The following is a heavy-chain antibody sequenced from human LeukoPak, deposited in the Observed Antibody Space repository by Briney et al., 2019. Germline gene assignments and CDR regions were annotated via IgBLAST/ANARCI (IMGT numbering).Heavy chain of an antibody. CDR1: GFTFDDYA. V-gene: IGHV3-9*01. CDR3: AKDTSSSWSRSTIDY. CDR2: ISWNSGRI. D-gene: IGHD6-13*01. Sequence: GGSLRLSCAASGFTFDDYAMHWVRQAPGKGLEWVSGISWNSGRIGYADSVEGRFTISRDNAKNSLYLEMNSLRAEDTALYYCAKDTSSSWSRSTIDYWGQGTLVTVSS. J-gene: IGHJ4*02.